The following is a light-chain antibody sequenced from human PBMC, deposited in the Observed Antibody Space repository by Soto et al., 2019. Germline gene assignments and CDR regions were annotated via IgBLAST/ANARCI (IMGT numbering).Light chain of an antibody. Sequence: QSALTQPASVSGSPGQSITISCTGTSSDVGGYNYVSWYQHLPGTAPKLLIYGGNNRPSGVPDRFSGSRSGTSASLAITGLQAEDEADYYCQSYDMSLNNHVFGTGTKVTVL. CDR3: QSYDMSLNNHV. CDR1: SSDVGGYNY. V-gene: IGLV2-14*03. CDR2: GGN. J-gene: IGLJ1*01.